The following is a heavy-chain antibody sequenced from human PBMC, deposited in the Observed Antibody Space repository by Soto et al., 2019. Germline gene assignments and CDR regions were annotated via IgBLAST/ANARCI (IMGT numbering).Heavy chain of an antibody. CDR1: GGSISSYY. Sequence: VQLQESCPGLVKPSETLSLTFTVSGGSISSYYWSWIRQPPVKGLEWIGSIYPIGSTNYSRSLISRVTISVDTSKNQFSLKMSSVTSEDTALYYCARSYGEYVFDYWGKGTLVTVSS. D-gene: IGHD4-17*01. CDR2: IYPIGST. V-gene: IGHV4-4*08. CDR3: ARSYGEYVFDY. J-gene: IGHJ4*02.